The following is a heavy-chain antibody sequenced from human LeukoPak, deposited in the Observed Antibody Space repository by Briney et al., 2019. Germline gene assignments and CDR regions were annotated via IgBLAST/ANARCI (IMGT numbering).Heavy chain of an antibody. CDR2: ISAYNGNT. J-gene: IGHJ4*02. CDR3: ARVEVIDYYDSSGGVDY. D-gene: IGHD3-22*01. CDR1: GYTFTSYG. Sequence: ASVKVSCKASGYTFTSYGISWVRQAPGQGLEWMGWISAYNGNTNYAQMLQGRVTMTTDTSTSTAYMELRSLRSDDTAVYYCARVEVIDYYDSSGGVDYWGQGTLVTVSS. V-gene: IGHV1-18*01.